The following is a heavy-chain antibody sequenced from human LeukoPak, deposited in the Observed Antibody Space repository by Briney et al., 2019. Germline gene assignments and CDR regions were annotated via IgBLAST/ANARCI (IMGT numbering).Heavy chain of an antibody. D-gene: IGHD2-15*01. Sequence: GGSLRLSCVASGFPFSSYWMTWVRQAPGKGLEWVANIKQDGSKKSYVDSVKGRFTISRDNAKNSLYLQMNSLRAEDTALYYCAKGVVVVTAGYFDLWGRGTLVTVSS. CDR1: GFPFSSYW. J-gene: IGHJ2*01. CDR3: AKGVVVVTAGYFDL. CDR2: IKQDGSKK. V-gene: IGHV3-7*03.